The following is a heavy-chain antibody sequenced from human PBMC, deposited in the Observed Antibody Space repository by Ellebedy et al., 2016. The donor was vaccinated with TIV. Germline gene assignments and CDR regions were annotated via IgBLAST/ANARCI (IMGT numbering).Heavy chain of an antibody. D-gene: IGHD2-21*02. CDR1: GFTFSRHW. CDR3: STLSDTGY. Sequence: PGGSLRLSCAASGFTFSRHWMHWIRQAPGKGLVWLSRINGDGGFTSHADFVKGRFTNSRDNAKNTLYLQMNSLKAEDTAMYYCSTLSDTGYWGHGTLVTVSS. J-gene: IGHJ4*01. CDR2: INGDGGFT. V-gene: IGHV3-74*01.